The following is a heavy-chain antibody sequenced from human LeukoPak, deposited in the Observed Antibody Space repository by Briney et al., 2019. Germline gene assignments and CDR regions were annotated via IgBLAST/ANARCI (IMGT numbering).Heavy chain of an antibody. J-gene: IGHJ5*02. V-gene: IGHV1-2*02. D-gene: IGHD6-19*01. CDR3: ARGVVVAGIKDWFDP. CDR2: INPNSGGT. CDR1: GYTFTGYY. Sequence: ASVKVSCKASGYTFTGYYMHWVRQAPGQGLEWMGWINPNSGGTNYAQKFQGRVTMTRDTSISTAHMELSRLRSDDTAVYYCARGVVVAGIKDWFDPWGQGTLVTVSS.